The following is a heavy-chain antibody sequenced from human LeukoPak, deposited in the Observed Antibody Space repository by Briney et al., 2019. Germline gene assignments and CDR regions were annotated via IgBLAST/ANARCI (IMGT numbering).Heavy chain of an antibody. V-gene: IGHV3-23*01. CDR1: GFTFSSYA. CDR3: AKSRREGGNPHYSTDY. J-gene: IGHJ4*02. Sequence: GGSLRLSCAASGFTFSSYAMNWVRRAPGKGLEWVSALSGSGGSTYYADSVKGRFTISRDNSKNTLYLQMNSLRAEDTAVYYCAKSRREGGNPHYSTDYWGQGTLVTVSS. CDR2: LSGSGGST. D-gene: IGHD4-11*01.